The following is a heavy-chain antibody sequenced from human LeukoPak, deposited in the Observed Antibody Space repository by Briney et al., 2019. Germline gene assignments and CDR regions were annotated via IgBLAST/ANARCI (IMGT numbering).Heavy chain of an antibody. Sequence: ASVTVSCKASGYTFTRYGISWVRQAPGQGLEWMGWISGYNGNTNYAEKLQGRVTMTTDTSTSTVYMELRSLRSDDTAVYYCARDSLYYGSGSYLEFDPWGQGTLVTVSS. V-gene: IGHV1-18*01. D-gene: IGHD3-10*01. CDR3: ARDSLYYGSGSYLEFDP. CDR1: GYTFTRYG. J-gene: IGHJ5*02. CDR2: ISGYNGNT.